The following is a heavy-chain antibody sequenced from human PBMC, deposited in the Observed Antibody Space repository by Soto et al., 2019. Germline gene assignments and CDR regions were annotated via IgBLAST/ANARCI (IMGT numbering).Heavy chain of an antibody. CDR2: IIPIFGTA. CDR3: ARDVPSGIAARLHAFDI. CDR1: GGTFSSYA. D-gene: IGHD6-6*01. Sequence: PGASVKVSCKASGGTFSSYAISWVRQAPGQGLEWMGGIIPIFGTANYAQKFQGRVTITADESTSTAYMELSSLRSEDTAVYYCARDVPSGIAARLHAFDIWGQGTMVTVSS. J-gene: IGHJ3*02. V-gene: IGHV1-69*13.